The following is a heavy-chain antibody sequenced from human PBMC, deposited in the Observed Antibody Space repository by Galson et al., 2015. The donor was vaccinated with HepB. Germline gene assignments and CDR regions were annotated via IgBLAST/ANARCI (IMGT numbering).Heavy chain of an antibody. CDR2: ISWNSDST. Sequence: SLRLSCAASGFTFDDYAMHWVRQGPGKGLEWVSGISWNSDSTGYADSVKGRFTISRDNAKNSLYLQMNSLRAEDTALYYCAKDQGPVADEGGFDIWGQGTMVTVSS. J-gene: IGHJ3*02. CDR1: GFTFDDYA. V-gene: IGHV3-9*01. D-gene: IGHD2-15*01. CDR3: AKDQGPVADEGGFDI.